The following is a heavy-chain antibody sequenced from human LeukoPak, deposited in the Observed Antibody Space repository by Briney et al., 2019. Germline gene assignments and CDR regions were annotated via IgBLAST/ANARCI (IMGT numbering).Heavy chain of an antibody. Sequence: GESLKISCKGSGYRFTTYWIAWVRQTPGKGLEWMGIIYPGDSDTRYSPSFQGQVTISADKSISTAYLQWRSLKASDTAMYYCARHDYYDSVGYYRLDVFDIWGQGTMVTVSS. V-gene: IGHV5-51*01. D-gene: IGHD3-22*01. J-gene: IGHJ3*02. CDR1: GYRFTTYW. CDR2: IYPGDSDT. CDR3: ARHDYYDSVGYYRLDVFDI.